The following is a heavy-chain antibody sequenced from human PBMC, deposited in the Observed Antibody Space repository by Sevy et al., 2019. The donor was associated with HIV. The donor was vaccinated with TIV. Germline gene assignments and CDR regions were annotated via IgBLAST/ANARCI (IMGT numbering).Heavy chain of an antibody. CDR1: GFTFSSYN. CDR3: AREGGYTDQGMDV. V-gene: IGHV3-48*01. J-gene: IGHJ6*02. D-gene: IGHD5-12*01. Sequence: GGSLRLSCSASGFTFSSYNMNWVRQAPGKGLEWLLYIDSSSFNIYYADSVKGRFTVSRDNAKNSRYVQMNSLRGEDTAIYYCAREGGYTDQGMDVWGQGTTVTVSS. CDR2: IDSSSFNI.